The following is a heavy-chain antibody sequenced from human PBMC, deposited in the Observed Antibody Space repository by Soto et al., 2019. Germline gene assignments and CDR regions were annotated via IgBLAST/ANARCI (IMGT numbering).Heavy chain of an antibody. J-gene: IGHJ6*02. CDR1: GDSVSSNSAA. V-gene: IGHV6-1*01. D-gene: IGHD2-2*01. CDR2: TYYRSKWYN. Sequence: SQTLSLTCAISGDSVSSNSAAWNWIRQSPSRGLEWLGRTYYRSKWYNDYAVSVKSRITINPDTSKNQFSLQLNSVTPEDTAVYYCARDGTIVVVPAAIAYYYYGMDVWGQGTTVTVS. CDR3: ARDGTIVVVPAAIAYYYYGMDV.